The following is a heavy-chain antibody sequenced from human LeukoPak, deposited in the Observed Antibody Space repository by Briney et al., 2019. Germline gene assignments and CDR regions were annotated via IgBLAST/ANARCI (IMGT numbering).Heavy chain of an antibody. CDR1: GFTFSSYW. V-gene: IGHV3-7*01. CDR2: IKQDGSEK. J-gene: IGHJ4*02. D-gene: IGHD5-18*01. Sequence: GGSLRLSCAASGFTFSSYWMSWVRQAPGKGLEWVANIKQDGSEKYYVDSVKGRFTISRDNAENSLYLQMNSLRVEDTAFYYCARDTDGDTASDYWGQGTLVTVSS. CDR3: ARDTDGDTASDY.